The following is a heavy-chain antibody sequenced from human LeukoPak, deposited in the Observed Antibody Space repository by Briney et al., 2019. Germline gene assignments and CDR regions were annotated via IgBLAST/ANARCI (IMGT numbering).Heavy chain of an antibody. CDR1: GFTFSSYE. Sequence: GGSLRLSCAASGFTFSSYEMNWVRQAPGKGLEWVSYISSSGSTIYYADSVKGRFTISRDNAKNSLYLQMNSLRAEDTAVYYCARAGLAHWGYYFDYWGQGTLVTVSS. J-gene: IGHJ4*02. D-gene: IGHD3-16*01. CDR3: ARAGLAHWGYYFDY. V-gene: IGHV3-48*03. CDR2: ISSSGSTI.